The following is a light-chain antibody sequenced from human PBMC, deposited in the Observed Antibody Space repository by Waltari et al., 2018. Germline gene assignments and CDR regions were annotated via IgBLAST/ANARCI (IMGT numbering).Light chain of an antibody. CDR2: STN. CDR3: VLYMGSGIWV. J-gene: IGLJ3*02. V-gene: IGLV8-61*01. Sequence: QTVVTQEPSFSVSPGGTVTLTCGLTSGSVSTHYYPTWFQQTPRQAPRTLIFSTNTRLSGVPDRCSGSILGNRAALTIMGAQADDESDYYCVLYMGSGIWVFGGGTKVTVL. CDR1: SGSVSTHYY.